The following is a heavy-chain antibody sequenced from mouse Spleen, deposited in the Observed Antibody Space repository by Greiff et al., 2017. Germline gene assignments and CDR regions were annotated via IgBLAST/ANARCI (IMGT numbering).Heavy chain of an antibody. Sequence: DVKLVESGGDLVKPGGSLKLSCAASGFTFSSYGMSWVRQTPDKRLEWVATISSGGSYTYYPDSVKGRFTISRDNAKNTLYLQMSSLKSEDTAMYYCARPYDYDEGYYFDYWGQGTTLTVSS. CDR2: ISSGGSYT. V-gene: IGHV5-6*02. D-gene: IGHD2-4*01. J-gene: IGHJ2*01. CDR3: ARPYDYDEGYYFDY. CDR1: GFTFSSYG.